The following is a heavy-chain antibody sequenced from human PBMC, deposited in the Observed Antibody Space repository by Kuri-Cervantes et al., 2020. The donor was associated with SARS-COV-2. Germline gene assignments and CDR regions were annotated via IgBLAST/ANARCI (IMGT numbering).Heavy chain of an antibody. V-gene: IGHV3-30-3*01. D-gene: IGHD1-1*01. CDR3: VRDGDHWNFDY. J-gene: IGHJ4*02. CDR2: ISYDGSNK. Sequence: GKSLKISCAASGFTFSSYAMHWVRQAPGKGLEWVAVISYDGSNKYYADSVKGRFTISRDNSKNTLYLQMNSLRAEDTAVYYCVRDGDHWNFDYWGQGTLVTVSS. CDR1: GFTFSSYA.